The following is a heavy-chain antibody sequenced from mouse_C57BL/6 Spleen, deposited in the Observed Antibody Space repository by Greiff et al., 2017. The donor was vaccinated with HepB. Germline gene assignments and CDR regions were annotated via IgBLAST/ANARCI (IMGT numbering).Heavy chain of an antibody. CDR2: IDPSDSET. J-gene: IGHJ2*01. D-gene: IGHD1-1*01. Sequence: VQLQQSGAELVRPGSSVKLSCKASGYTFTSYWMHWVKQRPIRGLEWIGNIDPSDSETHYNQKFKDKATLTVDKSSSTAYMQLSSLTSEDSAVYYCASLGYGSSYFDYWGQGTTLTVSS. CDR1: GYTFTSYW. CDR3: ASLGYGSSYFDY. V-gene: IGHV1-52*01.